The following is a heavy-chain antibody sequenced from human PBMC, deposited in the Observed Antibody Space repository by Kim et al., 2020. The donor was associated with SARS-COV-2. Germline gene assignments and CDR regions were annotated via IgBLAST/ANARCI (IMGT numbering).Heavy chain of an antibody. J-gene: IGHJ4*02. V-gene: IGHV1-18*04. D-gene: IGHD5-12*01. CDR1: GYTFTGYG. CDR3: ALGGGYGYYFDY. Sequence: ASVKVSCKTSGYTFTGYGISWVRQAPGQGLEWMGWISAYNGNTNYAQKLQGRVTLTTDTSTSTAYMDLRSLRSDDTAVYYCALGGGYGYYFDYWGQGTLVTVSS. CDR2: ISAYNGNT.